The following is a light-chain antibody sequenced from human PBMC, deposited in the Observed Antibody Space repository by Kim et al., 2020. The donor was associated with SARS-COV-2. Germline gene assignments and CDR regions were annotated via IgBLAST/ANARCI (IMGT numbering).Light chain of an antibody. CDR1: QSVSSSY. CDR2: GAS. CDR3: HQHGSSPSN. Sequence: EIVLTQSPGTLSLSPGERATLSCRASQSVSSSYLAWYQQKPGQAPRLLIYGASNRATGIPDRFRGSGSGTDFTLTISRLEPEDFAVYHCHQHGSSPSNFGQGTKLEI. J-gene: IGKJ2*02. V-gene: IGKV3-20*01.